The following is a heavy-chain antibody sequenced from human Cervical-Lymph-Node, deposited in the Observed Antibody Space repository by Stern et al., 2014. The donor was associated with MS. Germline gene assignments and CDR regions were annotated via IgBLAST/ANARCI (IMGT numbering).Heavy chain of an antibody. CDR3: ARGGIVVVTQGHLWFDP. CDR1: GYTFTSYY. V-gene: IGHV1-46*01. Sequence: QMQLVQSGAEVKKPGASVKVSCKASGYTFTSYYMHWVRQAPGQGLEWMGIINPSGGSTSYAQKFQGRVTMTRDTSTSTVYMELSSLRSEDTAVYYCARGGIVVVTQGHLWFDPWGQGTLVTVSS. CDR2: INPSGGST. J-gene: IGHJ5*02. D-gene: IGHD3-22*01.